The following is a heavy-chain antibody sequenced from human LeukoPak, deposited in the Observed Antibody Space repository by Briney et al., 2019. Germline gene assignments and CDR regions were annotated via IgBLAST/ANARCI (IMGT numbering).Heavy chain of an antibody. J-gene: IGHJ6*02. Sequence: GESLKISCKGSGYSFTSYWIGWVRQMPGKGLEWMGIIYPGDSDTRYSPSFQGQVTISADKSISTAYLQWSSLKASGTAMYYCARHPDIVVVPAAIPANGMDVWGQGTTVTVSS. CDR1: GYSFTSYW. D-gene: IGHD2-2*02. CDR2: IYPGDSDT. CDR3: ARHPDIVVVPAAIPANGMDV. V-gene: IGHV5-51*01.